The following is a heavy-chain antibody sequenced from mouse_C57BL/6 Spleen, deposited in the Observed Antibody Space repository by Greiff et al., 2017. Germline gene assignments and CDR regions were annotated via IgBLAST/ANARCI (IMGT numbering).Heavy chain of an antibody. CDR2: IDPETGGT. V-gene: IGHV1-15*01. D-gene: IGHD1-1*01. Sequence: VKLMESGAELVRPGASVTLSCKASGYTFTDYEMHWVKQTPVHGLEWIGAIDPETGGTAYNPKFKGKAILTADKSSSTAYMELRSLTSEDSAVYYCTSRNLLLAYWGQGTLVTVSA. J-gene: IGHJ3*01. CDR1: GYTFTDYE. CDR3: TSRNLLLAY.